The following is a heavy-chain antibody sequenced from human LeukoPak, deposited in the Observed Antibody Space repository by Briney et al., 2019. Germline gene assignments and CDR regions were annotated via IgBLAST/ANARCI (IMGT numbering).Heavy chain of an antibody. Sequence: SETLSLTCAVYGGSFSGYYWSWIRQPPGKGLEWIGEINHSGSTNYNPSLKRRVTISVDTSKNQFSLKLSSVTAADTAVYYCARGLSMVRGVINYYFDYWGQGTLVTVSS. CDR3: ARGLSMVRGVINYYFDY. CDR2: INHSGST. D-gene: IGHD3-10*01. J-gene: IGHJ4*02. CDR1: GGSFSGYY. V-gene: IGHV4-34*01.